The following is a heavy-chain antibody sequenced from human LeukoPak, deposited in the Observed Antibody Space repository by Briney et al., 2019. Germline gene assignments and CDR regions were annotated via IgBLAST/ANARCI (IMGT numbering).Heavy chain of an antibody. V-gene: IGHV4-61*02. CDR1: GGSISSGSYY. Sequence: SETLSLTCTVSGGSISSGSYYWSWIRQPAGKGLEWIGRIYTSGSTNYNPSLKNRVTISVDTSQNQFSLRLTSVTAADTAVYYCARDQEVGAYYPWGQGTLVIVPS. CDR2: IYTSGST. J-gene: IGHJ5*02. CDR3: ARDQEVGAYYP. D-gene: IGHD1-26*01.